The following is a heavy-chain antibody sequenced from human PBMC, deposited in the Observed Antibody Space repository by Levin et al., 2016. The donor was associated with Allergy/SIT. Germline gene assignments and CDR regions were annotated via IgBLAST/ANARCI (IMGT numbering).Heavy chain of an antibody. V-gene: IGHV4-39*01. CDR1: GGSISSSSYY. Sequence: SETLSLTCTVSGGSISSSSYYWGWIRQPPGKGLEWIGSIYYSGSTYYNPSLKSRVTISVDTSKNQFSLKLSSVTAADTAVYYCARHPTPWVAGINAEFDYWGQGTLVTVSS. CDR2: IYYSGST. CDR3: ARHPTPWVAGINAEFDY. D-gene: IGHD1-14*01. J-gene: IGHJ4*02.